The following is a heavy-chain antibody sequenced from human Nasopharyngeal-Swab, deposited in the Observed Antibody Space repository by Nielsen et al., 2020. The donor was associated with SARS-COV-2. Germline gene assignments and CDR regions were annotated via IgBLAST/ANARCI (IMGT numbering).Heavy chain of an antibody. CDR2: IYYSGST. D-gene: IGHD1-14*01. CDR3: ARVRTGIWDY. V-gene: IGHV4-39*07. Sequence: RQAPGKGLEWIGSIYYSGSTYYNPSLRSRVTISVDTSKNQFSLKLSSVTAADTAVYYCARVRTGIWDYWGQGTLVTVSS. J-gene: IGHJ4*02.